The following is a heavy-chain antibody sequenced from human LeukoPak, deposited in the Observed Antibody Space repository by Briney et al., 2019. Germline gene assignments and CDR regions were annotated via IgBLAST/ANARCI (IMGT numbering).Heavy chain of an antibody. D-gene: IGHD2-2*01. CDR3: ARTYCSSTSCAPYY. J-gene: IGHJ4*02. V-gene: IGHV3-30-3*01. CDR1: GFTFSSYA. Sequence: PGGSLRLSCAASGFTFSSYAMHWVRQAPGKGLEWVAVISYDGSNKYYADSVKGRFTISRDNSKNTLYLQMNSLRAEDTAVYYCARTYCSSTSCAPYYWGQGTLVTVSS. CDR2: ISYDGSNK.